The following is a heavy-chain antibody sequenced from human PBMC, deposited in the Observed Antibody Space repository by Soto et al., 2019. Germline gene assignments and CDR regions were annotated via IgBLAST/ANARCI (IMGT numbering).Heavy chain of an antibody. D-gene: IGHD2-21*02. CDR3: ARDLLAYCGGDCYSGWYFDL. V-gene: IGHV1-69*01. CDR2: IIPIFGTA. Sequence: QVQLVQSGAEVKKPGSSVKVSCKASGGTFSSYAISWVRQAPGQGLEWMGGIIPIFGTANYAQKFQGRVTITADESTSTASMELSSLRSEDTAVYYCARDLLAYCGGDCYSGWYFDLWGRGTLVTVSS. CDR1: GGTFSSYA. J-gene: IGHJ2*01.